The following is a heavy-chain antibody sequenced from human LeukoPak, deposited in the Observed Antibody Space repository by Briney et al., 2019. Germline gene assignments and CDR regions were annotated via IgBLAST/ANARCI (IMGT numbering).Heavy chain of an antibody. CDR3: AKDLDIGAAGYYFDY. V-gene: IGHV3-30*18. J-gene: IGHJ4*02. Sequence: PGGSLRLSCAASGFTFSSYGMHWVRQAPGKGLEWVAVISYVGNNKYYADSVKGRFTISRDNSKNTLYLQMNSLTPEDTTAYYCAKDLDIGAAGYYFDYWGQGTLVTVSS. CDR1: GFTFSSYG. D-gene: IGHD6-13*01. CDR2: ISYVGNNK.